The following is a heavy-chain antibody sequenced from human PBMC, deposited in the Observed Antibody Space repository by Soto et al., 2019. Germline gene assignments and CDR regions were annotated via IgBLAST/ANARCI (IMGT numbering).Heavy chain of an antibody. CDR2: IYYSGST. CDR1: GGSISSGDYY. CDR3: ARPTDCVSGSSCLVADNKDTDRFDI. D-gene: IGHD3-10*01. Sequence: SETLSLTCTVSGGSISSGDYYWSWIRQPPGKGLEWIGYIYYSGSTYNNPSLRSRVTISMDTSKNQFSLRLTSVTAADTAVYYCARPTDCVSGSSCLVADNKDTDRFDIWSQGTRVTGSS. V-gene: IGHV4-30-4*01. J-gene: IGHJ3*02.